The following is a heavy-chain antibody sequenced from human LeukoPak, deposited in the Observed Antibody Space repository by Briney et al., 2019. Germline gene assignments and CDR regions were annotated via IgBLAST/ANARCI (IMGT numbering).Heavy chain of an antibody. CDR2: IYHSGST. D-gene: IGHD3-10*01. CDR3: ARRKGWFGEQETYYYYGMDV. V-gene: IGHV4-4*02. CDR1: GGSISSSNW. J-gene: IGHJ6*04. Sequence: SGTLSLTCAVSGGSISSSNWWSWVRQPPGQGLEWIGEIYHSGSTNYNPSLKSRVTISVDKSKNQFSLKLSSVTAADTAVYYCARRKGWFGEQETYYYYGMDVWGKGTTVTVSS.